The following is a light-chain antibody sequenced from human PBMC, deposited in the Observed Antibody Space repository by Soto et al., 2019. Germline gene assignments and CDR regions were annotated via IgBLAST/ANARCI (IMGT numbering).Light chain of an antibody. Sequence: QSVLTQPASVSGSPGQSITISCTGTSSDVGGYNYVSWYQQHPGKAPKLMIYEVSNRPSGVSNRFSGSKSGNTASLTISGGQDEDEAAYYCSSYTTSSTLYVFGTGTKLTVL. CDR3: SSYTTSSTLYV. J-gene: IGLJ1*01. CDR1: SSDVGGYNY. V-gene: IGLV2-14*01. CDR2: EVS.